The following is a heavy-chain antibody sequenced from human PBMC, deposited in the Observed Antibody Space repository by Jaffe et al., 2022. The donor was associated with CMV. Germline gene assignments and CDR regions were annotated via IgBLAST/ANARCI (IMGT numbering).Heavy chain of an antibody. CDR1: GYSFTSYW. D-gene: IGHD3-22*01. CDR3: ARRPIYYDSSGSGYYFDY. Sequence: EVQLVQSGAEVKKPGESLKISCKGSGYSFTSYWIGWVRQMPGKGLEWMGIIYPGDSDTRYSPSFQGQVTISADKSISTAYLQWSSLKASDTAMYYCARRPIYYDSSGSGYYFDYWGQGTLVTVSS. V-gene: IGHV5-51*01. CDR2: IYPGDSDT. J-gene: IGHJ4*02.